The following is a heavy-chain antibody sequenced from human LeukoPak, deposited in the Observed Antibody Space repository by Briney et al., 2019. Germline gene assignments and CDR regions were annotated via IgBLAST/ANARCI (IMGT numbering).Heavy chain of an antibody. Sequence: GGSLRLSCAASGFIFSDYGMDWVRQAPGKGLEWVAYIRYDGGSQFYADSVKGRFTISRDDFTNSVFLQMNSLRAEDTAVYYCARDTYYDSSGYYGSVYWGQGTLVTVSS. D-gene: IGHD3-22*01. J-gene: IGHJ4*02. V-gene: IGHV3-30*02. CDR2: IRYDGGSQ. CDR1: GFIFSDYG. CDR3: ARDTYYDSSGYYGSVY.